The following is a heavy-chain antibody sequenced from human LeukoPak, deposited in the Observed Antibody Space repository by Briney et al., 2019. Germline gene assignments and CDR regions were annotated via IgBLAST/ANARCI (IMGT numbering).Heavy chain of an antibody. CDR1: GGSISSSSYY. V-gene: IGHV4-39*01. J-gene: IGHJ4*02. D-gene: IGHD3-3*01. Sequence: SETLSLTCTVSGGSISSSSYYWGWIRQPPGKGLEWIGSISYSGSTYYNPSLKSRVTISVDTSKNQFSLKLSSVTAADTAVYYCARHDLPYDYFDYWGQGTLVTVSS. CDR2: ISYSGST. CDR3: ARHDLPYDYFDY.